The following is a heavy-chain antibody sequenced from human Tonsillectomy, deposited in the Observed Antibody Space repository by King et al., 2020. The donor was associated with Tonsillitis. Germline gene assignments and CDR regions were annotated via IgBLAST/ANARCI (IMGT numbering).Heavy chain of an antibody. CDR1: GFTFSSYG. J-gene: IGHJ4*02. Sequence: QVQLQESGGGVVQPGGSLRLSCAASGFTFSSYGIHWVRQAPGKGLEWVAFIKYDGSNKHYVDSVKGRFTISRDNSKNTLYLQMNSLRAEDTAVYYCANNKEPLQIWSWCVDYWGQGTLVTVSS. CDR2: IKYDGSNK. D-gene: IGHD5-18*01. V-gene: IGHV3-30*02. CDR3: ANNKEPLQIWSWCVDY.